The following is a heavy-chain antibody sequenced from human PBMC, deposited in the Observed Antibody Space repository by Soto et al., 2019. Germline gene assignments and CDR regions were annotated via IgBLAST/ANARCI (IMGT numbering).Heavy chain of an antibody. Sequence: SETLSLTCAVSGVSITTNGYSWSWIRQPPGKGLEWIGYIYPSGTIFYNPSLNSRVTISADTSNNQFSLKLTSVTAADTAVYFCATYTAFAKYYFDYWGRGTLVTVYS. CDR2: IYPSGTI. J-gene: IGHJ4*02. V-gene: IGHV4-30-2*01. CDR3: ATYTAFAKYYFDY. D-gene: IGHD3-16*01. CDR1: GVSITTNGYS.